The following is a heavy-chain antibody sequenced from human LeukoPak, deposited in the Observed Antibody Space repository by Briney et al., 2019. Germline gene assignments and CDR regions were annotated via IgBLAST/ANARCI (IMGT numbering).Heavy chain of an antibody. D-gene: IGHD1-26*01. CDR2: INKDGSER. CDR1: GFTFSNYW. Sequence: GGSLRLSCAASGFTFSNYWVSWVRQAPAKGLEWVAYINKDGSERNYVDSMEGRFTISRDNAKKSLFLQMNNLRVDDTALYYCARYGSYLDDVDFWGQGTLVTVAS. V-gene: IGHV3-7*01. J-gene: IGHJ3*01. CDR3: ARYGSYLDDVDF.